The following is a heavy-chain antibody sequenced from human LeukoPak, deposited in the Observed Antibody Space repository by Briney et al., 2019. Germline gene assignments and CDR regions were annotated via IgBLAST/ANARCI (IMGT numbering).Heavy chain of an antibody. Sequence: GASVKVSCKASGGTFSSYAISWVRQAPGQGLEWMGGIIPIFGTANYAQKFQGRVTITADKSTSTAYMELSSLRSEDTAVYYCARDPLDCSGGSCYLYMDVWGKGTTVTVSS. CDR2: IIPIFGTA. D-gene: IGHD2-15*01. J-gene: IGHJ6*03. CDR1: GGTFSSYA. V-gene: IGHV1-69*06. CDR3: ARDPLDCSGGSCYLYMDV.